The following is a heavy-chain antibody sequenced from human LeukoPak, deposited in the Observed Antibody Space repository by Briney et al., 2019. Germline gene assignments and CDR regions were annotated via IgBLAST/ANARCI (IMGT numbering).Heavy chain of an antibody. V-gene: IGHV5-10-1*01. Sequence: GESLKISCKGSGYNLTSYWISLVRQMPGKGLEWMGRFDPSDSYTNYSPSFQGHVTISADKSISTAYLQWSSLKASDTAMYYCARHREPDILARHPNNWFDPWGQGTLVTVSS. J-gene: IGHJ5*02. CDR3: ARHREPDILARHPNNWFDP. D-gene: IGHD3-9*01. CDR1: GYNLTSYW. CDR2: FDPSDSYT.